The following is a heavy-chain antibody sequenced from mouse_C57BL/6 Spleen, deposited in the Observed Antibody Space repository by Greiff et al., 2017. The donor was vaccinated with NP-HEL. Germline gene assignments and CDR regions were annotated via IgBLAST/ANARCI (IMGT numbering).Heavy chain of an antibody. V-gene: IGHV1-64*01. CDR2: IHPNSGST. J-gene: IGHJ4*01. Sequence: QVQLQQPGAELVKPGASVKLSCKASGYTFTSYWMHWVKQRPGQGLEWIGMIHPNSGSTNYNEKFKSKATLTVDKSSSTAYMQLSSLTSEDSAVYYCARSQFITTAMDYWGQGTSVTVSS. CDR1: GYTFTSYW. CDR3: ARSQFITTAMDY. D-gene: IGHD1-1*01.